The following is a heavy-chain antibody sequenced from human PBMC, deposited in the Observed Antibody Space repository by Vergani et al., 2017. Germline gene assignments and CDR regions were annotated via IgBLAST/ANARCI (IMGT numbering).Heavy chain of an antibody. Sequence: EVQLVESGGGLVKPGGSLRLSCAASGFTFSSYSMNWVRQAPGKGLEWVSSISSSSSYIYYADSVKGRFTISRDNAKNSLYLQMNSLRAEDTAVYYCARFRKYQLLWDAFDIWGQGTMVTVSS. J-gene: IGHJ3*02. V-gene: IGHV3-21*01. D-gene: IGHD2-2*01. CDR1: GFTFSSYS. CDR2: ISSSSSYI. CDR3: ARFRKYQLLWDAFDI.